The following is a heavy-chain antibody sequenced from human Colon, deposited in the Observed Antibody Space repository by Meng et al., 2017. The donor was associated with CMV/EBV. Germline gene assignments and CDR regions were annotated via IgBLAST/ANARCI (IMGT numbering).Heavy chain of an antibody. CDR3: ARDNYYGMDV. CDR2: LKSDGSST. CDR1: GFTFRSYW. Sequence: GESLKISCAASGFTFRSYWMHWVRQAPGKGLVWVSRLKSDGSSTTYADSVKGRFTISRDSAKNTLYLQMNSLRGEDTAEYYCARDNYYGMDVWGQGTTVTVSS. J-gene: IGHJ6*02. V-gene: IGHV3-74*01.